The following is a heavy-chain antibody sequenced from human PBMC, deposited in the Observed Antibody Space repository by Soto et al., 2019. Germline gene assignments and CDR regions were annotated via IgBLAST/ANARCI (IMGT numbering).Heavy chain of an antibody. V-gene: IGHV4-30-2*01. CDR2: IYHSGSP. CDR3: ARVPGL. CDR1: GGSISSGGYS. Sequence: QLQLQESGSGLVKPSQTLYLTCAVSGGSISSGGYSWSWVRQPPGKGLEWIGYIYHSGSPYYNPSLKSRDTISVYRAKNQFSLKLSSVTAADTSVYYCARVPGLWGRGTLVTVSS. J-gene: IGHJ2*01.